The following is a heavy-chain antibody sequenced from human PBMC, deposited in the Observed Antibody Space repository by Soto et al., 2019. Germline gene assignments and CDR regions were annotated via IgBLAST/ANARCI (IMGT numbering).Heavy chain of an antibody. CDR2: IYYSGST. V-gene: IGHV4-59*01. J-gene: IGHJ4*02. D-gene: IGHD4-4*01. Sequence: PSETLSLTCTVYGGSISSYYWSWIRQPPGKGLEWIGYIYYSGSTNYNPSLKSRVTISVDTSKNQFSLKLSSVTAADTAVYYCARGWGTVTNFDYWGQGTLVTVSS. CDR1: GGSISSYY. CDR3: ARGWGTVTNFDY.